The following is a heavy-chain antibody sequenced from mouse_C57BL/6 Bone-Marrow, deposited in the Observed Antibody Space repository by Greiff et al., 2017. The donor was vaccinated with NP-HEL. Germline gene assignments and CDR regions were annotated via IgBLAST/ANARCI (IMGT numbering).Heavy chain of an antibody. CDR2: IDPNSGGT. J-gene: IGHJ1*03. D-gene: IGHD1-1*01. CDR3: AREGTSYYGSSYLYWYFDV. V-gene: IGHV1-72*01. Sequence: VKLQQPGAELVKPGASVKLSCKASGYTFTSYWMHWVKQRPGRGLEWIGRIDPNSGGTKYNEKFKSKATLTVDKPSSTAYMQLSSLTSEDSAVYYWAREGTSYYGSSYLYWYFDVWGTGTTVTVSS. CDR1: GYTFTSYW.